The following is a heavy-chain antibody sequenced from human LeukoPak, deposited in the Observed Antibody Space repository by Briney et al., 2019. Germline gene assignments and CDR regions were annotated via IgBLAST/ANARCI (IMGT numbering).Heavy chain of an antibody. D-gene: IGHD4-17*01. CDR3: ARGGYGAKPEDPDY. CDR1: GYTFTGYY. V-gene: IGHV1-2*02. J-gene: IGHJ4*02. Sequence: GASVKVSCKASGYTFTGYYMHWVRQAPGQGLEWMGWINPNSGGTNYAQKFQGRVTMTRDTSISTAYMELSRLRPDDTAVYYCARGGYGAKPEDPDYWGQGTLVTVSS. CDR2: INPNSGGT.